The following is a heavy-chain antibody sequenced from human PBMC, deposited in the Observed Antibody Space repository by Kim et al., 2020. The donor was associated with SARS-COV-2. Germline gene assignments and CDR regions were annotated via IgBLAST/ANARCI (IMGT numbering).Heavy chain of an antibody. Sequence: SETLSLTCTVSGDSISSSYYYWGWIRRPPGKGLEWIGSIYYNGRTYYNPSLTSRVTISGDTSKNQFSLRLSSVTAADTAVYYCARQGATILVPVVGFDHWGQGTLVTVSS. CDR1: GDSISSSYYY. D-gene: IGHD1-26*01. CDR3: ARQGATILVPVVGFDH. V-gene: IGHV4-39*01. CDR2: IYYNGRT. J-gene: IGHJ4*02.